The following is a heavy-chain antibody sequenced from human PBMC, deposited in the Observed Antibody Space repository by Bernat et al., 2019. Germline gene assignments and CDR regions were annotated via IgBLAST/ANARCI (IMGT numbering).Heavy chain of an antibody. CDR1: GGSFSGYY. CDR3: ARGPHSYYDFWGGYPGFDP. Sequence: QVQLQQWGAGLLKPSETLSLTCAVYGGSFSGYYWSWIRQPPGKGLEWIGEINHSGSTNYNPSLKSRVTISVDTSKNQLSLKLSSVPAADTAVYYCARGPHSYYDFWGGYPGFDPWGQGTLVTVSS. J-gene: IGHJ5*02. CDR2: INHSGST. V-gene: IGHV4-34*01. D-gene: IGHD3-3*01.